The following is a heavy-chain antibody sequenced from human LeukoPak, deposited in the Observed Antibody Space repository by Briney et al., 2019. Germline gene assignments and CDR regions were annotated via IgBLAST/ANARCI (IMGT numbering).Heavy chain of an antibody. CDR1: GFTFSSYT. CDR2: LSGTGRYI. V-gene: IGHV3-21*06. J-gene: IGHJ3*02. Sequence: GGSLRLSCAASGFTFSSYTMNWVRQAPGKGLEWVSSLSGTGRYIYYADLMKDRFTISRDNAKNSLYLQMNSLRAEDTAVYYCARSLRDAFDIWGQGTMVTVSS. CDR3: ARSLRDAFDI.